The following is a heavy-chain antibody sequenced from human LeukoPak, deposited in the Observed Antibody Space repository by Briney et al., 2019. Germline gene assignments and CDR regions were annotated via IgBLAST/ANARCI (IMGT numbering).Heavy chain of an antibody. CDR3: ARAGPRGDTAMVLTY. Sequence: ASVKVSCKASGYTFTSYGINWVRQAPGQGLEWMGWISVYNGNTNYAQKLQGRVTMTRDTSTSTVYMELSSLRSEDTAVYYCARAGPRGDTAMVLTYWGQGTLVTVSS. J-gene: IGHJ4*02. V-gene: IGHV1-18*01. CDR1: GYTFTSYG. CDR2: ISVYNGNT. D-gene: IGHD5-18*01.